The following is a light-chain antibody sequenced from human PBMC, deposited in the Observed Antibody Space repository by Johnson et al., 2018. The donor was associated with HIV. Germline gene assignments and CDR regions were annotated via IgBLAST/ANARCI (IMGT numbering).Light chain of an antibody. J-gene: IGLJ1*01. CDR3: VTLDSSLSVYV. CDR1: SSDIGKNY. Sequence: QSVLTQPPSVSAAPGQKVTISCSGSSSDIGKNYVSWYQQLPGTAPKLLVYENNKRPSGIPDRFSGPQSGTSANLALTGLQTGDEADYYCVTLDSSLSVYVFGTGTKVTVL. V-gene: IGLV1-51*02. CDR2: ENN.